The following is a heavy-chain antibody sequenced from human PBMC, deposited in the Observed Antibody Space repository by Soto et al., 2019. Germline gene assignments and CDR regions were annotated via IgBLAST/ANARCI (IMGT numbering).Heavy chain of an antibody. Sequence: QVQLVESGGGVVQPGRSLTLSCAASGFTFSSYGMHWVRQAPGKGLEWVAVIWYDGSNKYYADSVKGRFTISRDNSKNTLFLEMNSLRAEDTAVYYCARASYGEDYWGRGSLVTVSA. CDR3: ARASYGEDY. CDR2: IWYDGSNK. CDR1: GFTFSSYG. J-gene: IGHJ4*02. D-gene: IGHD4-17*01. V-gene: IGHV3-33*01.